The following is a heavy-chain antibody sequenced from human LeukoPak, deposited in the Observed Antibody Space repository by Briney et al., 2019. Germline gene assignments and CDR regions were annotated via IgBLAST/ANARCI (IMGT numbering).Heavy chain of an antibody. Sequence: GGSLRLSCAASGFTFSRHSMNWVRQAPGEGLEWVSYISSSSSTIKYADSVKGRFTISRDNAKNSLYLQMNSLRAEDTAVYYCARDLTSSSATIDYWGQGTLVTVSS. CDR2: ISSSSSTI. CDR1: GFTFSRHS. CDR3: ARDLTSSSATIDY. V-gene: IGHV3-48*04. D-gene: IGHD5-12*01. J-gene: IGHJ4*02.